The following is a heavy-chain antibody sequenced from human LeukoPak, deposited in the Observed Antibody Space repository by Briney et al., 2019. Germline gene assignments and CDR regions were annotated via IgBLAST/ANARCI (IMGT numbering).Heavy chain of an antibody. D-gene: IGHD2-21*02. J-gene: IGHJ4*02. V-gene: IGHV3-30*18. CDR2: ISSDGNKN. CDR3: AKHDGPIVVVTAKLDY. CDR1: VFTFSTYA. Sequence: GGSLRLSCVASVFTFSTYAMHWVRQAPGKGLEWVAFISSDGNKNYYEDSVKGRFTISRDNSKNTLFLQMSSLRPEDTAMYYCAKHDGPIVVVTAKLDYWGLGTLVTVSS.